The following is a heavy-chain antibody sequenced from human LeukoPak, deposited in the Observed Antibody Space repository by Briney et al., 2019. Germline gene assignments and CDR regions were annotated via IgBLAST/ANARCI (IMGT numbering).Heavy chain of an antibody. CDR2: IHYTGAT. CDR3: ARGNILTGYCFDF. Sequence: SETLSLTCAVYGGSITGYYWSWIRQTPGRGLEWVGEIHYTGATSYNPSLKSRATISTDTSKNQFSLRLTSVTAADTAVYYCARGNILTGYCFDFWGQGALVTVSP. J-gene: IGHJ4*02. CDR1: GGSITGYY. V-gene: IGHV4-34*01. D-gene: IGHD3-9*01.